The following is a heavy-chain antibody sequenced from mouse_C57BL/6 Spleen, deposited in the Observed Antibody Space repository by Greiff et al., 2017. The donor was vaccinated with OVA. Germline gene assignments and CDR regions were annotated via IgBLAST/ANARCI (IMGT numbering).Heavy chain of an antibody. Sequence: EVMLVESGGGLVKPGGSLKLSCAASGFTFSSYTMSWVRQTPEKRLEWVATISGGGGNTYDPDSVKGRFTISSYNAKNTLYLQMSSLRSEDTALYYCARRGLGGTLYYAMDYWGQGTSVTVSS. CDR1: GFTFSSYT. D-gene: IGHD2-4*01. CDR3: ARRGLGGTLYYAMDY. J-gene: IGHJ4*01. V-gene: IGHV5-9*01. CDR2: ISGGGGNT.